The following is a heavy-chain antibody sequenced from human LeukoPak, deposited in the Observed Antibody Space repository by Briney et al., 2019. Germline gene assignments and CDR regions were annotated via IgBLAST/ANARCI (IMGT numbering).Heavy chain of an antibody. V-gene: IGHV3-21*01. CDR1: GFTFSSYS. CDR2: ISSSSSYI. Sequence: GGSLRLSCAASGFTFSSYSMNWVRQAPGKGLEWVSSISSSSSYIYYADSVKGRFTISRDNAKNSLYLQMNSLRAEDTAVYYCARDILAAAGRDQYFQHWGQGTLVTVSS. CDR3: ARDILAAAGRDQYFQH. D-gene: IGHD6-13*01. J-gene: IGHJ1*01.